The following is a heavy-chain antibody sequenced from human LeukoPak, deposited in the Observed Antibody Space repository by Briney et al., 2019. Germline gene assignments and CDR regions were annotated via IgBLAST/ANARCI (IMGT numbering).Heavy chain of an antibody. D-gene: IGHD3-22*01. CDR1: GYTFTGYY. V-gene: IGHV7-4-1*02. Sequence: ASVKVSYKASGYTFTGYYMHWVRQAPGRGLEWMGWINTNTGNPTYAQGFTGRFVFSLDTSVSTAYLQISSLKAEDTAVYYCAREINRYYDSSGYTRWYYYYMDVWGKGTTVTVSS. CDR2: INTNTGNP. J-gene: IGHJ6*03. CDR3: AREINRYYDSSGYTRWYYYYMDV.